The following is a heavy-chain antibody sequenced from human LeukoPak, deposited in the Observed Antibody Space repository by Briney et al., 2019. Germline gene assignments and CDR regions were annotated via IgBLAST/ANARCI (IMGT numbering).Heavy chain of an antibody. Sequence: RPGGSLRLSCAASGFTFSSYGMHWVRQAPGKGLEWVAVISYDGSNKYYADSVKGRFTISRDNSENTLYLQMNSLRAEDTAVYYCAKDYRPGGSGQFFQNWGQGTLVTVSS. D-gene: IGHD3-10*01. J-gene: IGHJ1*01. CDR1: GFTFSSYG. V-gene: IGHV3-30*18. CDR2: ISYDGSNK. CDR3: AKDYRPGGSGQFFQN.